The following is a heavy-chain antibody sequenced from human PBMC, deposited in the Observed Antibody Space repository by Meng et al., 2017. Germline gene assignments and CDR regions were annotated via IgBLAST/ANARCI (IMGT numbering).Heavy chain of an antibody. Sequence: LVPSVSELKKPGASVKVSRKASGYTVYSNAMNWVGQAPGQGLEWMGWINTHTGNPTYAQGFTGRFGFYLDTSVSTAYLQISSLKAEDTAVYYCAREGRVDFDYWGQGTLVTVSS. CDR3: AREGRVDFDY. CDR2: INTHTGNP. CDR1: GYTVYSNA. D-gene: IGHD1-26*01. V-gene: IGHV7-4-1*02. J-gene: IGHJ4*02.